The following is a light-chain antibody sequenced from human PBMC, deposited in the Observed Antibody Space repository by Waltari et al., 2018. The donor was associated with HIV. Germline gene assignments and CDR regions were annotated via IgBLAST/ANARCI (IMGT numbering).Light chain of an antibody. V-gene: IGLV2-14*01. CDR1: STDIGAYNY. J-gene: IGLJ1*01. CDR2: QVK. Sequence: QSALAQPASVSGSPGQSITISCTGTSTDIGAYNYVSWYQKHPDRAPKVICHQVKRRPSGVSDRFSGSKSGNTASLTISGLQAEDEADYYCSSYTTSSTYVFGRGTTVSVL. CDR3: SSYTTSSTYV.